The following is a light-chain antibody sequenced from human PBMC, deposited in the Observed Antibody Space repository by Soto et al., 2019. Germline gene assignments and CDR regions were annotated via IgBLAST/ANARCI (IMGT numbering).Light chain of an antibody. Sequence: QSVLTQPASVSGSPGQSIAISCTGTRSDVGAYNYVSWYQQHPGKAPKLMISEVTNRPSGASDRFSGSKSGNTASLTISGLQAEDEADYYCNSYTTLSNRVFGTGTKLTVL. J-gene: IGLJ1*01. V-gene: IGLV2-14*01. CDR1: RSDVGAYNY. CDR3: NSYTTLSNRV. CDR2: EVT.